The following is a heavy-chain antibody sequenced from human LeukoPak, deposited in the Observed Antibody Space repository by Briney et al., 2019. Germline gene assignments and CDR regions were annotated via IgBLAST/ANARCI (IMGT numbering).Heavy chain of an antibody. J-gene: IGHJ4*02. CDR2: IYHSGST. Sequence: SETLSLTCTVSGYSISSGYYWGWIRQPPGKGLEWIGSIYHSGSTYYNPSLKSRVTISIDTSKNQFSLKLSSVTAADTAVYYCASWATAGFDYWGQGTLVTVSS. CDR1: GYSISSGYY. D-gene: IGHD6-13*01. V-gene: IGHV4-38-2*02. CDR3: ASWATAGFDY.